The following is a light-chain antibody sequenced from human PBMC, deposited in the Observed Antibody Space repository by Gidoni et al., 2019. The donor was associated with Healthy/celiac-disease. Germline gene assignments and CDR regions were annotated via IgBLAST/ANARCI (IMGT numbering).Light chain of an antibody. V-gene: IGKV3-11*01. CDR2: DAS. CDR3: QQRSNWLT. J-gene: IGKJ4*01. CDR1: QSVSSY. Sequence: ENVVTQSPATLALSPGERATLSCRASQSVSSYLAWYKQKPCQAPRLLIYDASNRATGIPARFSGSGSGTDFSLTIISLDPEDFAVYYCQQRSNWLTFGGGTKVEIK.